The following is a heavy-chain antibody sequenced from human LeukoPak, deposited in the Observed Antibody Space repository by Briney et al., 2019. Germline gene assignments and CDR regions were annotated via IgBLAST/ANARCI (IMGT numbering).Heavy chain of an antibody. J-gene: IGHJ4*02. D-gene: IGHD6-6*01. CDR1: GGSLSGYY. CDR3: ARIRIAAAGFDY. CDR2: INHSGST. V-gene: IGHV4-34*01. Sequence: SETLSLTCAVYGGSLSGYYWSWIRQPPGKGLEWIGEINHSGSTNYNPSLKSRVTISVDTSKNQFSLKLSSVTAADTAVYYCARIRIAAAGFDYWGQGTLVTASS.